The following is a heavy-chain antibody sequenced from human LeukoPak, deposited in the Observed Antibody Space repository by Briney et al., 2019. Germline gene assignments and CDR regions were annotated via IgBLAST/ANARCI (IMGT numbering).Heavy chain of an antibody. CDR1: GLTFSSYA. Sequence: GGSLRLSCAASGLTFSSYAMMWLRQAPGQGLEWVSAITGSGDWALYADSVKGRFTISRDNSENTVYLQMNSLRAGDTAVYYCAREHYYGSGSYPNYWGQGTLVTVSS. J-gene: IGHJ4*02. V-gene: IGHV3-23*01. D-gene: IGHD3-10*01. CDR3: AREHYYGSGSYPNY. CDR2: ITGSGDWA.